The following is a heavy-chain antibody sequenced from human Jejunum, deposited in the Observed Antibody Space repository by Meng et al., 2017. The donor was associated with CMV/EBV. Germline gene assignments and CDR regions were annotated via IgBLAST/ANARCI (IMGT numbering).Heavy chain of an antibody. D-gene: IGHD6-19*01. J-gene: IGHJ4*02. CDR3: ARDVSIAVAGSYFDY. CDR1: GGTFSSYA. Sequence: QVHLGQSGVGVKKPGSSVKVSCKASGGTFSSYAISWVRQAPGQGLEWMGGIIPIFGTANYAQKFQGRVTITADESTSTAYMELSSLRSEDTAVYYCARDVSIAVAGSYFDYWGQGTLVTVSS. V-gene: IGHV1-69*01. CDR2: IIPIFGTA.